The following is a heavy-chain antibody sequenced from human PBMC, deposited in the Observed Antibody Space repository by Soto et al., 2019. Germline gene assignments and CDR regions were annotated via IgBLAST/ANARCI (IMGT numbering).Heavy chain of an antibody. V-gene: IGHV1-69*13. CDR3: ARDKVLHYYYHYGMDV. CDR2: IIPIFGTA. J-gene: IGHJ6*02. CDR1: GGTFSSYA. Sequence: ASVKVSCKASGGTFSSYAISWVRQAPGQGLEWMGGIIPIFGTANYAQKFQGRVTITADESTSTAYMELSSLRSEDTAVYYCARDKVLHYYYHYGMDVWGQGTTVTVSS.